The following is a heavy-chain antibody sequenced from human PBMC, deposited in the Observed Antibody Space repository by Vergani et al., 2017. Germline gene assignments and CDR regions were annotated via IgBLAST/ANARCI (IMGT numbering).Heavy chain of an antibody. CDR3: TSLEDTSGWYWKTVY. CDR1: GFTFSNAW. D-gene: IGHD6-19*01. J-gene: IGHJ4*02. CDR2: IKSKTDGGTT. V-gene: IGHV3-15*01. Sequence: EVQLVESGGVLVKPGGSLRLSCAASGFTFSNAWMSWVRQAPGKGLEWVGRIKSKTDGGTTDYAAPVKGRFTISRDDSKNTLFLQMNSLKTEDTAVYYCTSLEDTSGWYWKTVYWGQGTLVTVSS.